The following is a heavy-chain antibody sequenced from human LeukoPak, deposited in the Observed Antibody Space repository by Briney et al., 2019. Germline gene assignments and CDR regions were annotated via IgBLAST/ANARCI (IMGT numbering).Heavy chain of an antibody. CDR3: ASSGGEAAMVHYYYYMDV. J-gene: IGHJ6*03. CDR1: GGTFSSYA. CDR2: IIPIFGTA. Sequence: GASVKVSCKASGGTFSSYAISWVRQAPGQGLEWMGGIIPIFGTANYAQKFQGRVTITADESTSTAYMELSSLRSEDTAVYYCASSGGEAAMVHYYYYMDVWGKGTTVTISS. V-gene: IGHV1-69*13. D-gene: IGHD5-18*01.